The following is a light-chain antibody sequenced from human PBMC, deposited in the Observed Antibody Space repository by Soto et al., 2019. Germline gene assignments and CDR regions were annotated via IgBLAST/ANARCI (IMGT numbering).Light chain of an antibody. CDR3: QQYGSLGT. J-gene: IGKJ1*01. CDR1: QSFSSSY. CDR2: VTS. V-gene: IGKV3-20*01. Sequence: EKVLTQSPGTLSLSPGERATLSCRASQSFSSSYLAWYQQKPGQAPRLLISVTSTRATGVPDRFSGSGSRTDFTLTISRLEPEDFAVYYCQQYGSLGTFGQGTRVEIK.